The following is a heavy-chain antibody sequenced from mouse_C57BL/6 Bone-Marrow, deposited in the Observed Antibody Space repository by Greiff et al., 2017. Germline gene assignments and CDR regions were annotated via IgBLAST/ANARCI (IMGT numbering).Heavy chain of an antibody. Sequence: EVQLQQSVAELVRPGASVKLSCTASGFNIKNTYMHWVKQRPEPGLEWIGRIDPANGNTQYAPKFQGKDPITADQSSSIAYLQLSSLTSEYTAIYYCARNGYYLYYFDSWGQGTTLIVSS. CDR2: IDPANGNT. J-gene: IGHJ2*01. D-gene: IGHD2-3*01. CDR1: GFNIKNTY. V-gene: IGHV14-3*01. CDR3: ARNGYYLYYFDS.